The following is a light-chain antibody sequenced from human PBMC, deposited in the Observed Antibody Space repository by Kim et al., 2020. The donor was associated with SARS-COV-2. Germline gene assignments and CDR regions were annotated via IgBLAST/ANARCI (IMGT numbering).Light chain of an antibody. CDR3: QQYNSYPYT. CDR2: KAS. V-gene: IGKV1-5*03. CDR1: QSIGSY. Sequence: SASVGHRVAITCRASQSIGSYLAWYQQKPGKAPKLLIYKASSLESGVPSRFSGSGSGTEFTLTISSLQPDDFATYYCQQYNSYPYTFGQGTKLEI. J-gene: IGKJ2*01.